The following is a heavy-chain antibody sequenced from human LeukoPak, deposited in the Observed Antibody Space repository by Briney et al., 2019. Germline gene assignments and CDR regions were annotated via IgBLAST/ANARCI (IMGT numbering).Heavy chain of an antibody. CDR2: ISGRGDNT. V-gene: IGHV3-23*01. D-gene: IGHD4-23*01. Sequence: GGSLRLSCAASGFTFSGYGMSWVRQAPGKGLEWVSGISGRGDNTDYADSVKGRFTISRDNSRNTLALQMNSLRAEDTAVYYCAGSPTVDAAFDIWGQGTMVTVSS. J-gene: IGHJ3*02. CDR3: AGSPTVDAAFDI. CDR1: GFTFSGYG.